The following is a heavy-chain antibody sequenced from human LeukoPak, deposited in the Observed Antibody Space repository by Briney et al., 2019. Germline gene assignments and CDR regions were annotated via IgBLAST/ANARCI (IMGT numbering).Heavy chain of an antibody. J-gene: IGHJ4*02. CDR1: GFTFSNYN. CDR3: ASTPRSWYSDY. D-gene: IGHD6-13*01. CDR2: ITTSSSTI. V-gene: IGHV3-48*01. Sequence: GRSLRLSCAASGFTFSNYNMKWVRQAPGKGLEWVSYITTSSSTIHYADSVKGRFTISRDNAKNSLYLQMNSLRAEDTAVYYCASTPRSWYSDYWGQGTLVTVSS.